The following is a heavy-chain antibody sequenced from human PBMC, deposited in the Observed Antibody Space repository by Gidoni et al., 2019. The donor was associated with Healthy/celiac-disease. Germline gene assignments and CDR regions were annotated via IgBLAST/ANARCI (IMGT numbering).Heavy chain of an antibody. V-gene: IGHV4-34*01. D-gene: IGHD3-22*01. CDR2: INHSGST. CDR1: GGSFSGYY. CDR3: ARARTRKNSSGYYYGY. J-gene: IGHJ4*02. Sequence: QVQLQQWGAGLLKPSETLSLTCAVYGGSFSGYYWSWIRQPPGKGLEWIGEINHSGSTNYNPSLKSRVTISVDTSKNQFSLKLSSVTAADTAVYYCARARTRKNSSGYYYGYWGQGTLVTVSS.